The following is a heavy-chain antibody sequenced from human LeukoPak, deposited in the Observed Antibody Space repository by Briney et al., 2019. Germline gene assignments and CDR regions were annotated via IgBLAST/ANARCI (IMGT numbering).Heavy chain of an antibody. J-gene: IGHJ4*02. CDR2: IYHSGST. Sequence: QPSGTLSPTCAVSGGSISSSNWWSWVRQPPGKGLEWIGEIYHSGSTNYNSSLKSRVTISVDKSKNQFSLKLSSVTAADTAVYYCTALIDSSGYYPFDYWGQGTLVTVSS. CDR1: GGSISSSNW. V-gene: IGHV4-4*02. D-gene: IGHD3-22*01. CDR3: TALIDSSGYYPFDY.